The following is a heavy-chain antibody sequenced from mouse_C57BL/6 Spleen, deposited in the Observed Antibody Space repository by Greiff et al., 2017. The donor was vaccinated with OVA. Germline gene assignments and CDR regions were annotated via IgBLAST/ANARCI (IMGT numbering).Heavy chain of an antibody. J-gene: IGHJ2*01. D-gene: IGHD2-4*01. Sequence: EVQLQQSGGGLVQPGGSMKLSCAASGFTFSDAWMDWVRQSPEKGLEWVAEIRNKANNHATYYAESVKGRFTISRDDSKSSVYLQMNSLRAEDTGIYYCTIDYVSYFDYWGQGTTLTVSS. CDR1: GFTFSDAW. CDR3: TIDYVSYFDY. V-gene: IGHV6-6*01. CDR2: IRNKANNHAT.